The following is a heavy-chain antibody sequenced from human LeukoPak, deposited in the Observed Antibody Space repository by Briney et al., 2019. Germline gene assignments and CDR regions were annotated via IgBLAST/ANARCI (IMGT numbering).Heavy chain of an antibody. CDR2: ISSTSRYI. D-gene: IGHD2-15*01. V-gene: IGHV3-21*01. J-gene: IGHJ2*01. Sequence: GGSLRLSCAVSGFTFNTYTINWVRQAPGKGLEWVSSISSTSRYIYYADSVKGRFTISRVNAKSSLFLQLNSLRVEDTAVYYSARDGVVVSASPSYWYFDLWGRGTLVTASS. CDR3: ARDGVVVSASPSYWYFDL. CDR1: GFTFNTYT.